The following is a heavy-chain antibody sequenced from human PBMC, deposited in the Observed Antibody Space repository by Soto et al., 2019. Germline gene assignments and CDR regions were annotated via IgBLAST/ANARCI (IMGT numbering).Heavy chain of an antibody. CDR1: GYIFSSYY. V-gene: IGHV1-46*01. Sequence: AFLLKGYCKASGYIFSSYYMNWLRKKNGQGLEWMGIINASGGSTSYAQKFQGRVTMTRDTTTSAVYMELSSLRSEDTAVYYCARDLGSSSGTATDYWGQGTLVTVSS. J-gene: IGHJ4*02. CDR2: INASGGST. CDR3: ARDLGSSSGTATDY. D-gene: IGHD6-19*01.